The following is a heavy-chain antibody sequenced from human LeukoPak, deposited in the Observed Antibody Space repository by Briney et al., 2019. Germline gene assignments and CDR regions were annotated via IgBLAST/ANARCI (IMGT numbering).Heavy chain of an antibody. CDR3: ARGEMYSSGWFSVDY. CDR2: ISSNGGST. J-gene: IGHJ4*01. CDR1: GITFSRYA. Sequence: GGSLRLSCAASGITFSRYAMHWVRQAPGKGLEYVSAISSNGGSTYYANSVKGRFTISRDNSKNTLYLQMGSLRAEDMAVYYCARGEMYSSGWFSVDYWGHGTLVTVSS. D-gene: IGHD6-19*01. V-gene: IGHV3-64*01.